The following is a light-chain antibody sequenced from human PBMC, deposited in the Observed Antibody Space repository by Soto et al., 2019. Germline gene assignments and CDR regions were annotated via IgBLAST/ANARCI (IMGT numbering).Light chain of an antibody. CDR2: DVS. Sequence: QSALTQPLSVSGSPGQSVSISCTGTSSDVGRYSYVSWYQQHPGKAPKLMIYDVSERPSGVPDRFSGSKSGNTASLTISGLQAEDEADYSCCSSAGTYKGVFVNGTKGTV. J-gene: IGLJ1*01. CDR3: CSSAGTYKGV. CDR1: SSDVGRYSY. V-gene: IGLV2-11*01.